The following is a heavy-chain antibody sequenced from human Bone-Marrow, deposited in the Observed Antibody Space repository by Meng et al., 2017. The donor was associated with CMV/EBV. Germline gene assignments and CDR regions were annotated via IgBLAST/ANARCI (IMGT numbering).Heavy chain of an antibody. Sequence: GESLKISCAASGFTFSSYEMNWVRQAPGKGLEWVSYISSSGSTIYYADSVKGRFTISRDNAKNSLYLQMNSLRAEDTAVYYCARVSHPSYCSSTSCEPFYYYYYGMDVWGQGTTVTVSS. CDR2: ISSSGSTI. CDR3: ARVSHPSYCSSTSCEPFYYYYYGMDV. CDR1: GFTFSSYE. J-gene: IGHJ6*02. V-gene: IGHV3-48*03. D-gene: IGHD2-2*01.